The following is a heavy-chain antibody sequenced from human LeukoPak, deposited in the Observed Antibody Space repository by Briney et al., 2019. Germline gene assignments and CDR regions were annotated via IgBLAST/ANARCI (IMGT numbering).Heavy chain of an antibody. J-gene: IGHJ4*02. CDR1: GASISGGTYC. D-gene: IGHD1-26*01. V-gene: IGHV4-39*01. Sequence: SETLSLTCSVSGASISGGTYCWGWIRQPPGKGLEWIGSTYYTGSTYDNPSLKSRVTISVDTSKNQFSLKLSSVTAADTAVYYCARRGGSGRAFDYWGQGTLVTVSS. CDR2: TYYTGST. CDR3: ARRGGSGRAFDY.